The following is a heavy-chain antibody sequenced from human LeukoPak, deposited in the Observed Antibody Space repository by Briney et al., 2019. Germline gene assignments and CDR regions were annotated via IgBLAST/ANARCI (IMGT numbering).Heavy chain of an antibody. J-gene: IGHJ4*02. CDR2: IYYSGST. Sequence: SETLSLTCTVSGGSISSYYWSWIRQPPGKGLEWIGYIYYSGSTNYNPSLKSRVTISVDTSKNQFSLKLSSVTAADTAAYYCAGGSGSYGPPFDYWGQGTLVTVSS. V-gene: IGHV4-59*01. D-gene: IGHD3-10*01. CDR1: GGSISSYY. CDR3: AGGSGSYGPPFDY.